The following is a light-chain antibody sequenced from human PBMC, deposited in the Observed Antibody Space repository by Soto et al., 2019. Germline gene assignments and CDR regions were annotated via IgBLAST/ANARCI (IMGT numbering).Light chain of an antibody. CDR3: QQYGSSPWT. CDR2: GAS. J-gene: IGKJ1*01. V-gene: IGKV3-20*01. Sequence: ETVLTQSPGTLSLSPGERATLSCRASQTIRSNYLAWYRQTPGQAPRLLIYGASNRATGIADRFSGSGSGTDFSLIFSRLEPEDFSLYYCQQYGSSPWTFGQGTKLEIE. CDR1: QTIRSNY.